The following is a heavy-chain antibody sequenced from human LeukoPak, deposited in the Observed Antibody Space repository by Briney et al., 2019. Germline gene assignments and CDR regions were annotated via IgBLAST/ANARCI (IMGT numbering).Heavy chain of an antibody. CDR2: IYHSGST. CDR1: GYSISSGYY. D-gene: IGHD3-3*01. Sequence: PSETLSLTCTVSGYSISSGYYWGWIRPPPGKGLEWIGSIYHSGSTYYNPSLKSRVTISVDTSKNQFSLKLSSVTAADTAVYYCARSAGHITIFGVVIGYFDYWGQGTLVTVSS. J-gene: IGHJ4*02. V-gene: IGHV4-38-2*02. CDR3: ARSAGHITIFGVVIGYFDY.